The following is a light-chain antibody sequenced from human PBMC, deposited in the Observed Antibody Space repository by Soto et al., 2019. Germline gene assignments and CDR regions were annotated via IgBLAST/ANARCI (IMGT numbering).Light chain of an antibody. V-gene: IGKV3-20*01. Sequence: IVLAQSPDTLSLSPGERATLSCRASQSVSSNYLAWYQQKLGQAPRLLIYDASRRATGIPDRFSGSGSGTDFTLTISRLEPEDFAVYYCQQYGSSPPTFGQGTKVDI. CDR3: QQYGSSPPT. CDR2: DAS. J-gene: IGKJ1*01. CDR1: QSVSSNY.